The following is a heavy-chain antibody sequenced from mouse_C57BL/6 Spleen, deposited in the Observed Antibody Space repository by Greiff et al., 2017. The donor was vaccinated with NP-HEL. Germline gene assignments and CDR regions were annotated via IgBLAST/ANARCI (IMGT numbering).Heavy chain of an antibody. Sequence: EVKLVESGPELVKPGASVKMSCKASGYTFTDYNMHWVKQSHGKSLEWIGYINPNNGGTSYNQKFKGKATLTVNKSSSTAYMELRSLTSEDSAVYYCARGYDYDRYFDVWGTGTTVTVSS. J-gene: IGHJ1*03. CDR2: INPNNGGT. V-gene: IGHV1-22*01. D-gene: IGHD2-4*01. CDR1: GYTFTDYN. CDR3: ARGYDYDRYFDV.